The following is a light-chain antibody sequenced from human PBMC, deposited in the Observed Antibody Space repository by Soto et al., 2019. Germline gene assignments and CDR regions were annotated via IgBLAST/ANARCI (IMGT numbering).Light chain of an antibody. V-gene: IGKV3-15*01. CDR1: QSIRSK. CDR3: QHYHDWPPFT. CDR2: DAS. Sequence: EVMMTQSPATLSMSPGERATLSCRASQSIRSKLAWYQQKPGQAPRLLIYDASTRASGVPARFSGSGSGTEFTLTSSDLQSADFAVYYCQHYHDWPPFTFGPGTKVDLK. J-gene: IGKJ3*01.